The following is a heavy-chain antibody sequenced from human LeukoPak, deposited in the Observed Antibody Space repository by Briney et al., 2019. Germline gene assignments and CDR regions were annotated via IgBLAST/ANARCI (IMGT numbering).Heavy chain of an antibody. Sequence: PRRPLRLSCAASGFTFSTYAMHWVRQAPGKGLEWVAVIWSDSTNKYYADSVRGRFTISRDNSKNTLYLQMSSLRAEDTAMYYCARDRLTTVTTFHFDYWGQGTLVTVSS. CDR3: ARDRLTTVTTFHFDY. CDR1: GFTFSTYA. V-gene: IGHV3-33*01. D-gene: IGHD4-17*01. CDR2: IWSDSTNK. J-gene: IGHJ4*02.